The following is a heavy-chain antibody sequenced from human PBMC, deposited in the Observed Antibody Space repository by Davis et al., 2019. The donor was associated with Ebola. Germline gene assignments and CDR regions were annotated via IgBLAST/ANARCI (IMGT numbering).Heavy chain of an antibody. CDR1: GFTFSNYG. CDR3: AANFVIAAVPASIAH. CDR2: ISGSGGTT. J-gene: IGHJ4*02. D-gene: IGHD2-2*01. Sequence: GESLKISCAASGFTFSNYGMSWARQAPGKGLEWVSSISGSGGTTYYADSEKGRFTISRDNSKNTLFLQINSLRAEDTALYYCAANFVIAAVPASIAHWGQGTLVTVSS. V-gene: IGHV3-23*01.